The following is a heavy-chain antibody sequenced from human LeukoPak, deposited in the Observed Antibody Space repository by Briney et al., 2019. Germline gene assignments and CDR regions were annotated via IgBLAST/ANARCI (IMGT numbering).Heavy chain of an antibody. V-gene: IGHV4-59*08. CDR2: IYYSGST. CDR3: ARGPGIAAAATLDY. CDR1: GGSISSYY. J-gene: IGHJ4*02. D-gene: IGHD6-13*01. Sequence: PSETLSLTCTVSGGSISSYYWSWIRQPPGKGLEWIGYIYYSGSTYYNPSLKSRVTISADTSKNQFSLKLSSVTAADTAVYYCARGPGIAAAATLDYWGQGTLVTVSS.